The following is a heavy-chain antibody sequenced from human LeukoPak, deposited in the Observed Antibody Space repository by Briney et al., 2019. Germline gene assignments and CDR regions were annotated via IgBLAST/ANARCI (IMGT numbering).Heavy chain of an antibody. CDR3: ARVEHGDYDY. V-gene: IGHV3-21*01. Sequence: SGGSQRLSCAASGFTFSSYSMNWVRQAPGKGLEWVSSISSSSSYIYYADSVKGRFTISRDNAKNSLYLQMNSLRAEDTAVYYCARVEHGDYDYWGQGTLVTVSS. CDR1: GFTFSSYS. J-gene: IGHJ4*02. CDR2: ISSSSSYI. D-gene: IGHD4-17*01.